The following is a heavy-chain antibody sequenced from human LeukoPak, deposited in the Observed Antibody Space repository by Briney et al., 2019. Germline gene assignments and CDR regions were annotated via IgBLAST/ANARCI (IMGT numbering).Heavy chain of an antibody. J-gene: IGHJ4*02. Sequence: PGGSLRLSCAASGFMFSNYGMHWVRQAPGKGLEWAAVIWYDGRNKYYGESVKGRFTISRDNSKNTVYLQTNSLRGEDTAVYYCARADYYDSSGYYYVESWGQGALVTVSS. CDR3: ARADYYDSSGYYYVES. CDR2: IWYDGRNK. D-gene: IGHD3-22*01. V-gene: IGHV3-33*01. CDR1: GFMFSNYG.